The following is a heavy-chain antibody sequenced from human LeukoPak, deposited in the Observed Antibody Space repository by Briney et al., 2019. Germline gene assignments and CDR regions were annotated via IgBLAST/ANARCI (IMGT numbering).Heavy chain of an antibody. V-gene: IGHV3-9*01. CDR1: GFTFDDYA. CDR3: AKGRGSSSWYYFDY. D-gene: IGHD6-13*01. Sequence: GGSLRLSCAASGFTFDDYAMLWVRQAPGKGLEWVSGISWNSGSIGYADSVKGRFTISRDNAKNYLYLQMNSLRAEDTALYYCAKGRGSSSWYYFDYWGQGTLVTVSS. CDR2: ISWNSGSI. J-gene: IGHJ4*02.